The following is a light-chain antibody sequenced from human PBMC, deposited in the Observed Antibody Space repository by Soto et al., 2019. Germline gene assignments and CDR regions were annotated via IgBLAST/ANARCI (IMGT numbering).Light chain of an antibody. CDR2: GVT. J-gene: IGLJ2*01. CDR1: SSDVGSYNL. Sequence: QSALTQPASVSGSPGQSITISCTGTSSDVGSYNLVSWYQHHPGKAPKLMIYGVTKQPLGVSNRFSGSKSGNTASLTISGLQAEDEADYYCCSYAGSSTLVFGGGTKLTVL. CDR3: CSYAGSSTLV. V-gene: IGLV2-23*02.